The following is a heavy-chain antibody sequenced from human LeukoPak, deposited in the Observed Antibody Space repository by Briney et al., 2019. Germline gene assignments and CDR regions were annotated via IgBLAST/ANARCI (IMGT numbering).Heavy chain of an antibody. CDR2: IYPRDGRT. Sequence: ASVKVSCKASGYTFTSNYIHWVRQAPGQGLEWMGMIYPRDGRTSYAQKFQGRVTVTRDTSTGTVHMELSGLRSEDTAVYYCVRDQEGFDYWGQGTLVTVSS. J-gene: IGHJ4*02. CDR1: GYTFTSNY. V-gene: IGHV1-46*01. CDR3: VRDQEGFDY.